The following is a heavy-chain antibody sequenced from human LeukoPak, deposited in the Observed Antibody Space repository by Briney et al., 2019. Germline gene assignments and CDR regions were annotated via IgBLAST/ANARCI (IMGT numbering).Heavy chain of an antibody. CDR2: ISGSGGST. V-gene: IGHV3-23*01. Sequence: GGSLRLSSAASGFTFSSYAMSWVRQAPGKGLEWVSAISGSGGSTYYADSAKGRFTISRDNAKNSLYLQMNSLRAEDTAVYYCARDSIGYWGQGTLVTVSS. CDR1: GFTFSSYA. D-gene: IGHD2/OR15-2a*01. CDR3: ARDSIGY. J-gene: IGHJ4*02.